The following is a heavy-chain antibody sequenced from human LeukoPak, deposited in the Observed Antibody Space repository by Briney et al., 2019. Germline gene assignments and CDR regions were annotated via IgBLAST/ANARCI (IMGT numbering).Heavy chain of an antibody. V-gene: IGHV1-8*02. CDR3: ARDYSSSWCYFDY. Sequence: GASVKVSCKASGYTFTSYGINWVRQATGQGLEWMGWMNPNSGNTGYAQKFQGRVTMTRNTSISTAYMELSSLRSEDTAVYYCARDYSSSWCYFDYWGQGTLVTVSS. J-gene: IGHJ4*02. D-gene: IGHD6-13*01. CDR1: GYTFTSYG. CDR2: MNPNSGNT.